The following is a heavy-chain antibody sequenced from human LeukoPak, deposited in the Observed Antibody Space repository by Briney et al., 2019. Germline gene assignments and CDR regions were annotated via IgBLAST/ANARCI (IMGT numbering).Heavy chain of an antibody. CDR2: IKHDGSEK. Sequence: GGSLRLSCVASGFTLTNYWMSWVRQAPGKGLEWVANIKHDGSEKYYVDSVRGRFTISRDNAKNSLDLQMNSLRAEDTAVYYCARVSGNYQFDYWGQGTLVTVSS. CDR1: GFTLTNYW. D-gene: IGHD1-26*01. J-gene: IGHJ4*02. CDR3: ARVSGNYQFDY. V-gene: IGHV3-7*01.